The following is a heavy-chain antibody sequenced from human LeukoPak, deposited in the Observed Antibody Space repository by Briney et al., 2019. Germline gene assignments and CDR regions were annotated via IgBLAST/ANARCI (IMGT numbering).Heavy chain of an antibody. CDR1: GGSISSYS. J-gene: IGHJ4*02. D-gene: IGHD3-10*01. Sequence: SETLSLTCTVSGGSISSYSWSWIRQPPGKGLEWIRYIYYSGSTNYNPSLKSRVTISVDTSKNQFSLKLSSVTAADTAVYYCARAGYGSGSYLIHYFDYWGQGTLVTVSS. CDR2: IYYSGST. V-gene: IGHV4-59*01. CDR3: ARAGYGSGSYLIHYFDY.